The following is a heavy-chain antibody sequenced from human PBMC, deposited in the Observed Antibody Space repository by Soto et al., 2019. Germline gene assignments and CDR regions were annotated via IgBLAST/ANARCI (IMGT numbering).Heavy chain of an antibody. V-gene: IGHV4-34*01. CDR1: GGSFSGYY. J-gene: IGHJ6*03. CDR3: ARDKKYYYYYYYMDV. Sequence: SETLSLTCAVYGGSFSGYYWSWIRQPPGKGLEWIGEINHSGSTNYNPSLKSRVTISVDTSKNQFSLKLSSVTAADTAVYYCARDKKYYYYYYYMDVWGKGTTVTVSS. CDR2: INHSGST.